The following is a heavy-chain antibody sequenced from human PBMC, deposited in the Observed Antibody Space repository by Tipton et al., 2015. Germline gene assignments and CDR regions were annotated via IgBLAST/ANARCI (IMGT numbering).Heavy chain of an antibody. CDR3: ASVYDTSVYYSHLLDY. D-gene: IGHD3-22*01. J-gene: IGHJ4*02. V-gene: IGHV3-74*01. CDR1: GFTFSSYW. Sequence: GSLRLSCAASGFTFSSYWMHWVRQAPGKGLVWVSRINSDGSSTSYADSVKGRFTISRDNAKNTLYLQMNSLRAEDTAIYYCASVYDTSVYYSHLLDYWGRGTLVTVSS. CDR2: INSDGSST.